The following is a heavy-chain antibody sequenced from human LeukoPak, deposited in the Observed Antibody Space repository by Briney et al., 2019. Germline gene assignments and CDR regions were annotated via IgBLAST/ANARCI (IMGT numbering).Heavy chain of an antibody. CDR3: ASRPSRGIAVDY. D-gene: IGHD6-13*01. Sequence: ASVKVSCKASGYAFTGYYMHWVRQAPGQGLEWMGWINPNSGGTNYAQKFQGRVTMTRDTSISTAYMELSRLRSDDTAVYYCASRPSRGIAVDYWGQGTLVTVSS. CDR2: INPNSGGT. CDR1: GYAFTGYY. J-gene: IGHJ4*02. V-gene: IGHV1-2*02.